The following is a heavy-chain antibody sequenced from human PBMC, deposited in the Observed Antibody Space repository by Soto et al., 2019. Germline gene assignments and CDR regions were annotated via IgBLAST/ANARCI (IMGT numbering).Heavy chain of an antibody. Sequence: QVQLQESGPGLVKPSQTLSLTCTVSGGSTSSDNYWSWIRQPPGKGLEWIGHIYYSGNTDYNPSLKSRLAISIDTSKNQFSLKLSSVTAADTAVYFCAREGGESSDGLYYFDSWGQGSLVNVSS. D-gene: IGHD3-16*01. CDR2: IYYSGNT. CDR1: GGSTSSDNY. J-gene: IGHJ4*02. CDR3: AREGGESSDGLYYFDS. V-gene: IGHV4-30-4*01.